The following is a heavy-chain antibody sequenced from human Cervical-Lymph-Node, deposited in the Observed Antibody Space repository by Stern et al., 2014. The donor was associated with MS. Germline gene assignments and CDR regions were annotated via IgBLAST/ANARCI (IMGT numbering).Heavy chain of an antibody. CDR1: GYSFSTHY. J-gene: IGHJ4*02. V-gene: IGHV1-46*03. Sequence: QVQLQQSGAEVKKPGASVRVSCKASGYSFSTHYMLWVRQAPGQGPEWMGQINPTGSTRNYAQKFKGRVTMTRDSSTDTAYMQLSSLRSDDTAVYYCARDSGTYSPDYWGQGTLVTVSS. CDR2: INPTGSTR. CDR3: ARDSGTYSPDY. D-gene: IGHD1-26*01.